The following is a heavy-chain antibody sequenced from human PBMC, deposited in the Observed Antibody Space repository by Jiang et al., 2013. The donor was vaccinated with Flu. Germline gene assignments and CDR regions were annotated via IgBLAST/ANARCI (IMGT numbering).Heavy chain of an antibody. CDR1: GGTFSSYA. Sequence: SGAEVKKPGSSVKVSCKASGGTFSSYAFSWVRQAPGQGLEWMGGIIPIFGTTDYAQKFQGRVTITADESTSADESTSTAYMELNSLRSDDTAVYYCATDRDWFGSGSGPYHYYKMDVWGQGTTVTVS. CDR2: IIPIFGTT. J-gene: IGHJ6*02. CDR3: ATDRDWFGSGSGPYHYYKMDV. D-gene: IGHD3-10*01. V-gene: IGHV1-69*01.